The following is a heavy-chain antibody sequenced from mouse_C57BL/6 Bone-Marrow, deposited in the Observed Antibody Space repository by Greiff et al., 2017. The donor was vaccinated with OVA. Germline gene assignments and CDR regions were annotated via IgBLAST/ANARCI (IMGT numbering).Heavy chain of an antibody. Sequence: VQLQQPGTELVKPGASVKLSCKASGYTFTSYWMHWVKQRPGQGLEWIGNINPSNGGTNYNEKFKSKATLTVDKSSSTAYMQLSSLTSEDSAVYYCARCSNYEVYAMDYWGQGTSVTVSS. CDR2: INPSNGGT. CDR3: ARCSNYEVYAMDY. D-gene: IGHD2-5*01. J-gene: IGHJ4*01. V-gene: IGHV1-53*01. CDR1: GYTFTSYW.